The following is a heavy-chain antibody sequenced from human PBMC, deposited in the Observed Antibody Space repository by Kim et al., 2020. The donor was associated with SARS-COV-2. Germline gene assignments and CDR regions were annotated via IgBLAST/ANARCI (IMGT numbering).Heavy chain of an antibody. D-gene: IGHD6-19*01. CDR1: GFTLSSYW. Sequence: GGSLRLSCAASGFTLSSYWMSWVRQAPGKGREWVANIKEDGSGKYYVGSVKGRFPISRDNAKNSLYLKMKGLRADDTAVYFCARTAEGWAPCRYWGQGTLLPVSS. J-gene: IGHJ4*02. V-gene: IGHV3-7*03. CDR3: ARTAEGWAPCRY. CDR2: IKEDGSGK.